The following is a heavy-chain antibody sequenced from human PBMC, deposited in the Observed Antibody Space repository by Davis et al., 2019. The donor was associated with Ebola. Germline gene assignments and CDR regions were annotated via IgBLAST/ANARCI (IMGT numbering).Heavy chain of an antibody. CDR2: ISAYNGNT. Sequence: ASVKVSCKASGYTFTGYYMHWVRQAPGQGLEWMGWISAYNGNTNYAQKLQGRVTMTTDTSTSTAYMELRSLRSEDTAVYYCARFVTGGSASTVDYWGQGTLVTVSS. CDR3: ARFVTGGSASTVDY. V-gene: IGHV1-18*04. J-gene: IGHJ4*02. D-gene: IGHD2-2*01. CDR1: GYTFTGYY.